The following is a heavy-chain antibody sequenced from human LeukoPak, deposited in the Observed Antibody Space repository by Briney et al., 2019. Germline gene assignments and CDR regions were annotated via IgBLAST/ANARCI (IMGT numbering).Heavy chain of an antibody. V-gene: IGHV4-31*03. CDR3: AREEGYCSGGSCYSGGFDY. CDR1: GGSISSGGYY. J-gene: IGHJ4*02. Sequence: PSQTLSLTCTVSGGSISSGGYYWSWIRRHPGKGLEWIGYIYYSGSTYYNPSLKSRVTISVDTSKNQFSLKLSSVTAADTAVYYCAREEGYCSGGSCYSGGFDYWGQGTLVTVSS. D-gene: IGHD2-15*01. CDR2: IYYSGST.